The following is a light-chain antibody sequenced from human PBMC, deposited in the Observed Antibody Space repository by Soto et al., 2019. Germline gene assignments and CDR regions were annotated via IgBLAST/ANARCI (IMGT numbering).Light chain of an antibody. V-gene: IGKV3-15*01. CDR1: QSVSSN. Sequence: EIVMTQSPATLSVSPGERTTLSCRASQSVSSNLAWYQQKPGQAPRLLIYGASTRATGIPARFSGSGSGTEFTLTISSLQSEEFAVYYCQQYKNWPTFGQGTKLEIK. J-gene: IGKJ2*01. CDR3: QQYKNWPT. CDR2: GAS.